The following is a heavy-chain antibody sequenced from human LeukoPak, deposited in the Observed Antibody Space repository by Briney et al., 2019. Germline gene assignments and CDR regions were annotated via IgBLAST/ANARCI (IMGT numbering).Heavy chain of an antibody. CDR3: ARTAAIAAAGPIDY. V-gene: IGHV1-69*04. J-gene: IGHJ4*02. D-gene: IGHD6-13*01. Sequence: SVKVSCKASGGTFSSYAISWVRQAPGQGLEWMGRIIPILGIANYAQKFQGRVTITADKSTSTAYMELSSLRSEDTAVYYCARTAAIAAAGPIDYWGQGTLVTVSS. CDR1: GGTFSSYA. CDR2: IIPILGIA.